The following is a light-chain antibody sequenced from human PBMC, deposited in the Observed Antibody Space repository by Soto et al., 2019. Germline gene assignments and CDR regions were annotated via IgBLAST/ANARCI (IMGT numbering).Light chain of an antibody. CDR1: QSVSSRY. CDR3: QTYGSSPRWT. Sequence: DIVLTQSPGTLSFSPGERATLSCRASQSVSSRYLAWYQQKPGQAPRLLIYGASSRATGVPDRFSGSGSGTDLTLTITRLEPEDFAVYYCQTYGSSPRWTFVEGTKVDIX. CDR2: GAS. J-gene: IGKJ1*01. V-gene: IGKV3-20*01.